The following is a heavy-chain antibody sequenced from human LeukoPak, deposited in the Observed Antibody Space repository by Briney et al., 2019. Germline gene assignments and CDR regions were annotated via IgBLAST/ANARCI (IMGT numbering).Heavy chain of an antibody. D-gene: IGHD3-22*01. CDR3: ARDFDSGDY. CDR1: GFTFSSYA. Sequence: PGGSLRLSCSASGFTFSSYAMHWVRRAPGKGLEWVAVISYDGSNKYYADSVKGRFTISRDNSKNTLYLQMNSLRAEDTAVYYCARDFDSGDYWGQGTLVTVSS. J-gene: IGHJ4*02. V-gene: IGHV3-30-3*01. CDR2: ISYDGSNK.